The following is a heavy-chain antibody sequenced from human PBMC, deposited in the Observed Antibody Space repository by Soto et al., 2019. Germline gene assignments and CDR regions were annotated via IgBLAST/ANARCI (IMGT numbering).Heavy chain of an antibody. Sequence: GGSLRLSCTTSGFTCADYAMSWVRQAPGKGLDWVGFIRSKTFGGTTEYAASVRGRFTISRDDSKGIAYLQMNSLKTDDTAVYYCTRGEGGWNGYDDYWGRGTLVTVSS. V-gene: IGHV3-49*04. D-gene: IGHD2-2*01. CDR1: GFTCADYA. CDR3: TRGEGGWNGYDDY. J-gene: IGHJ4*02. CDR2: IRSKTFGGTT.